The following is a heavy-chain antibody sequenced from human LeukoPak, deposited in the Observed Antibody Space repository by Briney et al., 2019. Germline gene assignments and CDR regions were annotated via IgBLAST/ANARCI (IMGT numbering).Heavy chain of an antibody. CDR2: IRQDGDTK. CDR1: GFPFNAYW. D-gene: IGHD4-17*01. V-gene: IGHV3-7*01. Sequence: PGGSLRLSCAASGFPFNAYWMTWVRQAPGKGLEWVANIRQDGDTKYYVDSVKGRFTISRDNSKNTLYLQMNSLRAEDTAVYYCARDGMTTVTVDYYYGMDVWGQGTTVTVSS. CDR3: ARDGMTTVTVDYYYGMDV. J-gene: IGHJ6*02.